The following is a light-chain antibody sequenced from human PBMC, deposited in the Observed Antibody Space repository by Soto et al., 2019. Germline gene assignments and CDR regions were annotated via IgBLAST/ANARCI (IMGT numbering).Light chain of an antibody. J-gene: IGKJ4*01. CDR2: DAS. CDR1: QDITNY. CDR3: QQYEILPLS. V-gene: IGKV1-33*01. Sequence: DIQMTQSPSSLSASVGDRVTITCQASQDITNYLNWYQQKPGKAPKLLIFDASTLETGVPSRFSGSGSGTDFTFTISSLQPEDIATYFCQQYEILPLSFGGGTKVDIK.